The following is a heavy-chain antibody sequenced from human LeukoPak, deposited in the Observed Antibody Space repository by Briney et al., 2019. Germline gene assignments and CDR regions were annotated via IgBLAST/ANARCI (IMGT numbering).Heavy chain of an antibody. V-gene: IGHV3-23*01. J-gene: IGHJ3*02. CDR3: AKDPYSGSYYTAFDI. D-gene: IGHD1-26*01. Sequence: GGSLRLSCAASVFTFSSYAMSGVRQAPWKGLDGVSAISGSGGSKYYADSVKGRFTISRDNSKNTLYLQMNSLRAEDTAVYYCAKDPYSGSYYTAFDIWGQGTMVTVSS. CDR1: VFTFSSYA. CDR2: ISGSGGSK.